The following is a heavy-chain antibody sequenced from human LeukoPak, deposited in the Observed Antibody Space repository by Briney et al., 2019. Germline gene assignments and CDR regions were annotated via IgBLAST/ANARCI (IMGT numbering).Heavy chain of an antibody. V-gene: IGHV1-18*01. CDR2: ISGYNGET. D-gene: IGHD6-6*01. CDR3: ARDYEIAVRYDCFDP. J-gene: IGHJ5*02. Sequence: GASVKVSCKAAGYTFSNFGISWVRQAPGQGLEWMGRISGYNGETNYAQKFQGRVTMTTDTSANTAYMEVRSLRSDDTAVYYCARDYEIAVRYDCFDPWGQGTLVIVSS. CDR1: GYTFSNFG.